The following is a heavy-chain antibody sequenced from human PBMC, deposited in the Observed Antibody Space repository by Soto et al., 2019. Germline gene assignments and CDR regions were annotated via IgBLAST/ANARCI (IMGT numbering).Heavy chain of an antibody. J-gene: IGHJ5*02. CDR2: IFYSGST. Sequence: SETLSLTCTVSGGSMYDSTYYWGWIRQPPGKGLEWIGSIFYSGSTFYNPSLKSRITISVDTSKNQFSLKLSSVTAADTAVYYCARQSSGYYYGWFDAWGQGTLVTVSS. V-gene: IGHV4-39*01. CDR1: GGSMYDSTYY. D-gene: IGHD3-22*01. CDR3: ARQSSGYYYGWFDA.